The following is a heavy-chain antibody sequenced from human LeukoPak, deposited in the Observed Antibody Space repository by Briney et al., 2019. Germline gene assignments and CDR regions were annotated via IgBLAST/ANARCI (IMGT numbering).Heavy chain of an antibody. CDR2: IRSKAYGGTT. V-gene: IGHV3-49*03. Sequence: GGSLRLSCTASGFTFGYYAISWFRQAPGKGLEWVGFIRSKAYGGTTEYAASVKGRFTISRDDSKSIAYLQMNSLKTEDTAVYYCTKDTLGAWDESSGHYYDWYFDLWGRGTLVTVSS. D-gene: IGHD3-22*01. J-gene: IGHJ2*01. CDR1: GFTFGYYA. CDR3: TKDTLGAWDESSGHYYDWYFDL.